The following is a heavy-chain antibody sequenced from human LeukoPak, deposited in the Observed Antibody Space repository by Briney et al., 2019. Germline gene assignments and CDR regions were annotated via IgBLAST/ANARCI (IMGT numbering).Heavy chain of an antibody. D-gene: IGHD6-6*01. J-gene: IGHJ4*02. CDR3: ARGPNSNWSGLDF. CDR2: ISPTGSAT. Sequence: GGSLRLSCTASGFSFSGHWMHWARHLPGKGMVWVSRISPTGSATSYADSVKGRFTVSRDNAKNTLYLQVNKLRAEDTAVYYCARGPNSNWSGLDFWGQETLLTVSS. V-gene: IGHV3-74*01. CDR1: GFSFSGHW.